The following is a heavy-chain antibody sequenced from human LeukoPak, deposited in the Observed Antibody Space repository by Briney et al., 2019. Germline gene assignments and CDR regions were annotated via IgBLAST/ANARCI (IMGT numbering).Heavy chain of an antibody. CDR3: AREENDGSYLPYYYGMDV. Sequence: AASVKVSCKASGYTFTSYDINWVRQATGQGLEWMGWMNANSGNTGYAQKFQGRVTITRDTSASTAYMELSSLRSEDTAVYYCAREENDGSYLPYYYGMDVRGQGTTVTVSS. D-gene: IGHD1-26*01. CDR2: MNANSGNT. V-gene: IGHV1-8*03. CDR1: GYTFTSYD. J-gene: IGHJ6*02.